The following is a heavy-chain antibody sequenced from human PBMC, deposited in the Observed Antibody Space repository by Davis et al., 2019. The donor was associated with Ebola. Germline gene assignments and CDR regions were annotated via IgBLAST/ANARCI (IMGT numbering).Heavy chain of an antibody. CDR1: GYSFATYW. CDR2: IYPGDSDT. CDR3: ARFIAVGGNYGMDV. J-gene: IGHJ6*04. V-gene: IGHV5-51*01. Sequence: GESLKISCKASGYSFATYWIVWVRQIPGKGLECMGIIYPGDSDTRYSPSFQGQVTISVDKSISTAYLQWSSLKASDTAMYYCARFIAVGGNYGMDVWGKGTTVTVSS. D-gene: IGHD6-19*01.